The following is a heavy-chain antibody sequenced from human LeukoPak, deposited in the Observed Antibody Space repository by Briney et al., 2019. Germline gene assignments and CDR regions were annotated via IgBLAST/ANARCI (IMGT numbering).Heavy chain of an antibody. Sequence: SVKVSCKASGGTFSSYAISWVRQAPGQGLEWMGRIIPIFGTANYAQKFQGRVTITTDESTSTAYMELSSLRSEDTAVYYCARGGSSGWNGYMDVWAKGPRSPSP. J-gene: IGHJ6*03. CDR1: GGTFSSYA. CDR3: ARGGSSGWNGYMDV. D-gene: IGHD6-19*01. V-gene: IGHV1-69*05. CDR2: IIPIFGTA.